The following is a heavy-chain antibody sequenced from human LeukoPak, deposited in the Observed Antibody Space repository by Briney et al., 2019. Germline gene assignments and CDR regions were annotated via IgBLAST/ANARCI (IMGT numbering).Heavy chain of an antibody. V-gene: IGHV3-23*01. Sequence: PGGSLRLSCAASGFTFSSFAMSWVRQAPGKGLEWVSDISGSVSRTNYADSVKGRFTISRDNSKNTLYLQMNSLRADDAAVYYCAGKGSSVVDTTRPFDIWGPGTMVTVSS. CDR1: GFTFSSFA. CDR3: AGKGSSVVDTTRPFDI. D-gene: IGHD2-15*01. J-gene: IGHJ3*02. CDR2: ISGSVSRT.